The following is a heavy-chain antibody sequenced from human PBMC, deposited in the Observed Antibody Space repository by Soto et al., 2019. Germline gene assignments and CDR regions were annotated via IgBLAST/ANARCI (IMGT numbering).Heavy chain of an antibody. V-gene: IGHV3-30*18. Sequence: PGGSLRLSCAASGFTFSPYGIHWVRQAPGKGLEWVSLISYDESKKFYAESVKGRFTISRDNSKNTVYLQMNSLRGEDTAVYYCAKDHYRGYSYAHDYWGQGTLVTVSS. D-gene: IGHD5-18*01. CDR1: GFTFSPYG. J-gene: IGHJ4*02. CDR3: AKDHYRGYSYAHDY. CDR2: ISYDESKK.